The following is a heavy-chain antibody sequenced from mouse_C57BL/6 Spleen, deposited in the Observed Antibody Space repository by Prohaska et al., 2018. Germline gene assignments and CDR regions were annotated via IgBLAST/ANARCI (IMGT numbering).Heavy chain of an antibody. J-gene: IGHJ3*01. CDR3: VYYYGSSLFAY. D-gene: IGHD1-1*01. CDR1: DYN. Sequence: DYNMNWVKQSNGKSLEWIGVINPNYGTTSYNQKFKGKATLTVDQSSSTAYMQLNSLTSEDSAVYYCVYYYGSSLFAYWGQGTLVTVSA. CDR2: INPNYGTT. V-gene: IGHV1-39*01.